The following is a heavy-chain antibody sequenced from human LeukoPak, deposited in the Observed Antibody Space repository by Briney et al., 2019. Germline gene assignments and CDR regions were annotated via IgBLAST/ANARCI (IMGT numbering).Heavy chain of an antibody. CDR1: GGSISSYY. Sequence: NPSETLSLTCTVSGGSISSYYWSWIRQPAGKGLEWIGRIYTSGTTNYNPSLKSRVTMSVDTSKNHFSLQLRSVTAADTAVYYCASTTYDYDTSGHYFLDYWGQGSLVTVSS. J-gene: IGHJ4*02. D-gene: IGHD3-22*01. CDR3: ASTTYDYDTSGHYFLDY. V-gene: IGHV4-4*07. CDR2: IYTSGTT.